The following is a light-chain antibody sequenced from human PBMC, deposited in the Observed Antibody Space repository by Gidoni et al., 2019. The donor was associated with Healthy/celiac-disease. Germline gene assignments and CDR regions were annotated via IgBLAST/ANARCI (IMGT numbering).Light chain of an antibody. CDR2: AAS. Sequence: ANRKTHSPSSFSASTGDGVTITCRASQGISSYLAWYQQKPGKAPKLLIYAASTLQSGVPSRFRGSGSGTDFTLTISCLQSEDFVTYYCQQYYSYPPTFXGXTKVEIK. V-gene: IGKV1-8*01. CDR3: QQYYSYPPT. CDR1: QGISSY. J-gene: IGKJ4*01.